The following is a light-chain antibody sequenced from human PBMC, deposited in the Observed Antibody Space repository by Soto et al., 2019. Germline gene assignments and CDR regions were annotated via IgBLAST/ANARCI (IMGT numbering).Light chain of an antibody. Sequence: AIQLTQSPSSLSASVGDRVTITCRASQGINSALAWYQQKLGKAPKLLIYDASSLQSGVPSRFSGSESGTDFTHTISSLLPEDFATHYCQEFSSSLLFTFGHGTKVDI. V-gene: IGKV1-13*02. CDR3: QEFSSSLLFT. CDR2: DAS. CDR1: QGINSA. J-gene: IGKJ3*01.